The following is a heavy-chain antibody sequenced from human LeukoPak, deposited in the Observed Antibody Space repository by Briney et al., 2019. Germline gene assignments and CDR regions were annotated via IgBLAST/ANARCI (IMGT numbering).Heavy chain of an antibody. V-gene: IGHV1-46*01. D-gene: IGHD6-19*01. J-gene: IGHJ4*02. CDR3: ARRNLYSSGYDY. CDR1: GYSFTSYY. CDR2: INPSGGST. Sequence: ASVKVSCKASGYSFTSYYMHWVRQAPGQGLEWMGIINPSGGSTSYAQKFQGRVTMTRDMSTSTAYMELRSLRSDDTAVYYCARRNLYSSGYDYWGQGTLVTVSS.